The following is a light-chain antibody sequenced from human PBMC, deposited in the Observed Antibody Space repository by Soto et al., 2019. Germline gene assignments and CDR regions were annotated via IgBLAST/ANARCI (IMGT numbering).Light chain of an antibody. V-gene: IGLV4-69*01. CDR1: SGHSSYA. J-gene: IGLJ2*01. Sequence: QLVLTQSPSASASLGASVKLTCTLSSGHSSYAIAWHQQQPEKGPRFLMKLNTDGSHSKGDGIPHRFSGSSSGAERYLTISSLQSEDEADYYCQTWGTGIPVFGGGTKLTVL. CDR2: LNTDGSH. CDR3: QTWGTGIPV.